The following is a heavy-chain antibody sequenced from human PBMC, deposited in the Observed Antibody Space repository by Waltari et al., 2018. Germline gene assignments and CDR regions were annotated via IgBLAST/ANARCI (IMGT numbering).Heavy chain of an antibody. CDR3: ASFVWFGESPPS. CDR1: GYSIRSCYY. V-gene: IGHV4-38-2*02. J-gene: IGHJ4*02. CDR2: IYHSGST. Sequence: QVPLQESGPGLVKPSETLSLTCTVSGYSIRSCYYWGWIRQPPGKGLEWIGSIYHSGSTYYNPSLKSRVTISVDTSKNQFSLKLSSVTAADTAVYYCASFVWFGESPPSWGQGTLVTVSS. D-gene: IGHD3-10*01.